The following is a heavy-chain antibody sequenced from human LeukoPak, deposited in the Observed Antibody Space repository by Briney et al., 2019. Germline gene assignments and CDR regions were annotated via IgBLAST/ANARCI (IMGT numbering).Heavy chain of an antibody. CDR1: GFKFSDHY. CDR3: AKHGSGSLFYFDY. V-gene: IGHV3-23*01. D-gene: IGHD3-10*01. Sequence: PGGSLRLSCAASGFKFSDHYIDWVRQAPGKGLEWVSAISGSGGSTYYADSVKGRFTISRDNSKNTLYLQMNSLGAEDTAVYYCAKHGSGSLFYFDYWGQRTLVTVSS. CDR2: ISGSGGST. J-gene: IGHJ4*02.